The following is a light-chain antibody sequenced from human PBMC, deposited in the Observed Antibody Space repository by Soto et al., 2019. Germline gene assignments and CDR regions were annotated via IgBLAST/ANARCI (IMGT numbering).Light chain of an antibody. J-gene: IGLJ1*01. CDR3: CSYTTSSTRV. Sequence: QSVLTQPASVSGSPGQSIAISCTGSTSDVGFYNYVSWYQQHPGKVPKLIIYGVTNRPSGVSNRFSGSKSGNTASLTISGLQAEDEADYYCCSYTTSSTRVFGTGTKVTVL. CDR1: TSDVGFYNY. V-gene: IGLV2-14*01. CDR2: GVT.